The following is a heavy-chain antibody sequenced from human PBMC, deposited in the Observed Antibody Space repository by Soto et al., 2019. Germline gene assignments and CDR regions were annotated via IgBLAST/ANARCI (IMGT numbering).Heavy chain of an antibody. CDR1: GFTFRSYG. D-gene: IGHD1-26*01. Sequence: PGGSLSLSCAASGFTFRSYGMHWVRQAPGKGLEWVAVISYDGSNKYYADSVKGRFTISRDNSKNTLYLQMNSLRAEDTAVYYCARSPYSVSYLAYFDYWGQGTLVTVSS. J-gene: IGHJ4*02. CDR3: ARSPYSVSYLAYFDY. CDR2: ISYDGSNK. V-gene: IGHV3-30*03.